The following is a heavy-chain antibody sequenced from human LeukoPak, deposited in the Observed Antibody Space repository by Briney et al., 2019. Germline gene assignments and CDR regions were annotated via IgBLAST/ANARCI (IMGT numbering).Heavy chain of an antibody. CDR2: INTNTGNP. CDR3: ARDQDRWFGELSFGDY. J-gene: IGHJ4*02. CDR1: GYTLTELS. Sequence: ASVKVSCKVSGYTLTELSMHWVRQAPGQGLEWMGWINTNTGNPTYAQGFTGRFVFSLDTSVSTAYLQISSLKAEDTAVYYCARDQDRWFGELSFGDYWGQGTLVTVSS. D-gene: IGHD3-10*01. V-gene: IGHV7-4-1*02.